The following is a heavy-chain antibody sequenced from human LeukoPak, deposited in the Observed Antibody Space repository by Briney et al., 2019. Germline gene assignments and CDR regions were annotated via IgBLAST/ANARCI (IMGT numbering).Heavy chain of an antibody. CDR1: GYTFTSYD. V-gene: IGHV1-8*01. Sequence: GASVTVSRKASGYTFTSYDINWVRQASGQGLEWMGWMNPNSGNTGYAQKFQGRVTMTRNTSISTAYMELSSLRSEDTAVYYCAKRGFRYGDFDYWGQGTLVTVSS. J-gene: IGHJ4*02. CDR2: MNPNSGNT. CDR3: AKRGFRYGDFDY. D-gene: IGHD5-18*01.